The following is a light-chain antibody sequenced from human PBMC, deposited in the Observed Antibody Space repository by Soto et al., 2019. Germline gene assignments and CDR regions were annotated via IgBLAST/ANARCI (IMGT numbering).Light chain of an antibody. CDR2: SNN. J-gene: IGLJ2*01. Sequence: QSVLTQPPSASVTPGQRVTISCSGSSSNIGINTVNWYQQLPGTAPKLLIYSNNQRPSGVPDRFSGSKSGTSASLAISGLQSEDEADYYCAAWDDSLNGVVFGGGTKLTVL. CDR3: AAWDDSLNGVV. CDR1: SSNIGINT. V-gene: IGLV1-44*01.